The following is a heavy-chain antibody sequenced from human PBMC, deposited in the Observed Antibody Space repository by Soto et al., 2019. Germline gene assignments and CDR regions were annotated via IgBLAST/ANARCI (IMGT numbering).Heavy chain of an antibody. D-gene: IGHD5-12*01. V-gene: IGHV1-69*01. CDR1: GGTFSSYA. CDR3: ARDIRHSGYSSRGFDY. Sequence: QGQLVQSGAEVKKPGSSVKVSCKASGGTFSSYAISWVRQAPGQGLEWMGGIIPIFGTANYAQKVQGRVTITADESTSTADMELSSLRSEATAVYYCARDIRHSGYSSRGFDYWGQGTLVTVSS. CDR2: IIPIFGTA. J-gene: IGHJ4*02.